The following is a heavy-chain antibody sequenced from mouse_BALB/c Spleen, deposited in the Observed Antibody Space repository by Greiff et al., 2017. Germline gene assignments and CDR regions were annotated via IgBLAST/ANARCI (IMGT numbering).Heavy chain of an antibody. CDR1: GYTFTDYE. CDR2: FDPETGGT. J-gene: IGHJ4*01. V-gene: IGHV1-15*01. CDR3: TREALYTGNAMDY. Sequence: QVQLQQSGAELVRPGASVTLSCKASGYTFTDYEMHWVKQTPVHGLEWIGAFDPETGGTAYNQKFKGKATLTADKSSSTAYMELRSLTSEDSAVYYCTREALYTGNAMDYWGQGTAVTVSS.